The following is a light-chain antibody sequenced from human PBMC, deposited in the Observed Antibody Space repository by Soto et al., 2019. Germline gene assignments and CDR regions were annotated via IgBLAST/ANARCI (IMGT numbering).Light chain of an antibody. J-gene: IGLJ2*01. CDR3: SSYTGSSTYVV. CDR1: SSDVGGYNY. CDR2: DVS. V-gene: IGLV2-14*01. Sequence: QCVLTQPASESGSPGQSITISCTATSSDVGGYNYVSWYQQHPGKAPKLMIYDVSNRPSGVSNRFSGSKSANTASLTISGLQAEDEADYYCSSYTGSSTYVVFGGGTKLTVL.